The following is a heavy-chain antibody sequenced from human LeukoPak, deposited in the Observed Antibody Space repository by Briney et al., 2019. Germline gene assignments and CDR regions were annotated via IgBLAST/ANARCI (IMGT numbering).Heavy chain of an antibody. D-gene: IGHD4-23*01. CDR3: ARLDYGGNSGRFDY. V-gene: IGHV4-61*02. CDR1: GGSISSGSYY. CDR2: IYTSGST. J-gene: IGHJ4*02. Sequence: SETLSLTCTVSGGSISSGSYYWRWLRQPAGTGLEWVGRIYTSGSTNYNPSLKSRVTISVDTPKHQLSLKLSSVTAADTAVYYCARLDYGGNSGRFDYWGQGTLVTVSS.